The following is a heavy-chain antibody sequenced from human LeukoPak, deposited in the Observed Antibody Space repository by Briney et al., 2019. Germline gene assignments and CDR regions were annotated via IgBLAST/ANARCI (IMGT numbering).Heavy chain of an antibody. Sequence: PGGPLRLSCSASGFTFSSYAMHWVRQAPGKRLEYVSAISSNGGSTYYADSVKGRFTISRDNSKNTLYLQMSSLRAEDTAVYYCAKAPSHNSGFDYWGQGTLVTVSS. D-gene: IGHD1-20*01. J-gene: IGHJ4*01. V-gene: IGHV3-64D*06. CDR3: AKAPSHNSGFDY. CDR1: GFTFSSYA. CDR2: ISSNGGST.